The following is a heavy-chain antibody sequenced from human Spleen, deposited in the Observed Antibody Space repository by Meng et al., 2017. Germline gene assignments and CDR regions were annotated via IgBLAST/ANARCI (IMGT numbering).Heavy chain of an antibody. Sequence: GSLRLSCTVSGYSIGSDYYWGWIRQPPGKGLEWIGSIYYSGSTYYNPSLKSRVTISVDTSKNQFSLKLSSVTAADTAVYYCAREGLLWFGEPSYWYYGMDVWGQGTTVTVSS. CDR2: IYYSGST. CDR3: AREGLLWFGEPSYWYYGMDV. J-gene: IGHJ6*02. CDR1: GYSIGSDYY. D-gene: IGHD3-10*01. V-gene: IGHV4-38-2*02.